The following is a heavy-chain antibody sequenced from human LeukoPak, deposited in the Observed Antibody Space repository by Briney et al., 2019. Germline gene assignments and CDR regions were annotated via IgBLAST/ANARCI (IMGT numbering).Heavy chain of an antibody. Sequence: SETLSLTCTVSGGSISSYYWSWIRQPPGKGLEWIGYIYYSGSTNYNPSLKSRVTVSVDTSKNQFSLKLSSVTAADTAVYYCARDNVGSSSRAKFDYWGQGTLVTVSS. J-gene: IGHJ4*02. D-gene: IGHD6-13*01. V-gene: IGHV4-59*12. CDR3: ARDNVGSSSRAKFDY. CDR2: IYYSGST. CDR1: GGSISSYY.